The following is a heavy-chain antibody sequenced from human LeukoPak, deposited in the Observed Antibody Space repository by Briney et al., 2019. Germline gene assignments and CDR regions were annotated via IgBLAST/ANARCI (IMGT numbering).Heavy chain of an antibody. J-gene: IGHJ3*02. CDR2: IYSGGST. D-gene: IGHD5-18*01. CDR1: GFTVSSNY. V-gene: IGHV3-53*05. CDR3: AKDIRAMVKPDAFDI. Sequence: PGGSLRLSCAASGFTVSSNYMSWVRQAPGKGLEWVSVIYSGGSTYYADSVKGRFTISRDNSKNSLYLQMNSLRAEDTALYYCAKDIRAMVKPDAFDIWGQGTMVTVSS.